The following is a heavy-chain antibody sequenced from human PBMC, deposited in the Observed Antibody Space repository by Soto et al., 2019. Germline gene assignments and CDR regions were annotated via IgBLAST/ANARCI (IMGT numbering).Heavy chain of an antibody. J-gene: IGHJ6*02. Sequence: EMQVVESGGGLVQPGGSLRLSCAVSGFAFSNFHMNWVRHAPGKGLQWVATIGGAGNDIHYADSVEGRFIVSRDNSKNTLHLQMAGLRDEDTAIYFSAKRFCDAWEAGMDVWGQGTTVTVSS. CDR2: IGGAGNDI. D-gene: IGHD3-3*01. CDR3: AKRFCDAWEAGMDV. CDR1: GFAFSNFH. V-gene: IGHV3-23*04.